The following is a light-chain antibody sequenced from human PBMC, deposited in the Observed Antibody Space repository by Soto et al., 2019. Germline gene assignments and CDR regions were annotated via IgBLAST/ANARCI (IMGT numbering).Light chain of an antibody. Sequence: QSALTQPASVSGSPGQSITISCTGTSSDVGGYNYVSWYQQHPGKAPKLMIYDVSNRPSGVSNRFSGSKSGNTASLTISGLQAEDEADYYRSSYTSNSTLVVFGGGTKVTVL. V-gene: IGLV2-14*01. J-gene: IGLJ2*01. CDR1: SSDVGGYNY. CDR2: DVS. CDR3: SSYTSNSTLVV.